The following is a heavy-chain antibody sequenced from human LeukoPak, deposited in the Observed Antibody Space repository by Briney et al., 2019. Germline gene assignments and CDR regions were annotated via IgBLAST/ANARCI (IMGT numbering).Heavy chain of an antibody. Sequence: SETLTLTCTVSGTSFTNYYWGWIRQTPGKGLEWIGYIYTDGSTKYNPSHKSRGVISVDTTNNQFSLKVTSMTAADMAVYYCARQDYWGWFAPWGQGTLVIVSP. D-gene: IGHD3-16*01. J-gene: IGHJ5*02. V-gene: IGHV4-4*09. CDR1: GTSFTNYY. CDR2: IYTDGST. CDR3: ARQDYWGWFAP.